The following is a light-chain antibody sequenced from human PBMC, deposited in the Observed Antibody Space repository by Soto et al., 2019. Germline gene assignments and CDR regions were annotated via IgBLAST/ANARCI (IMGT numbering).Light chain of an antibody. J-gene: IGKJ4*01. CDR1: QSVYNN. CDR2: GAS. CDR3: QQYNNWPPLT. Sequence: EVLMTQSPATVSVPPGDSATLTCRASQSVYNNLAWYQQKPGQAPRLLIYGASTRATGLPVRFSGSGSGTEFTLTISDLQSEDSAVYFCQQYNNWPPLTFGGGTKVEI. V-gene: IGKV3-15*01.